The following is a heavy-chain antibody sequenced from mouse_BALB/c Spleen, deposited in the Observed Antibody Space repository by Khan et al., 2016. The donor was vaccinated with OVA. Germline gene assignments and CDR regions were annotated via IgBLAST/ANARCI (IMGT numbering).Heavy chain of an antibody. CDR2: INPSNDYT. D-gene: IGHD2-14*01. V-gene: IGHV1-4*01. CDR3: VRDGAYHRNDGWFAY. Sequence: QVQLQQSGAELARPGASVKMSFKASGYTFTSYTIHWIKERPGQGLEWIGYINPSNDYTNYNQKFKDKATLTTDKSSTTAYLRLSSLTSDDSAVYNCVRDGAYHRNDGWFAYWGQGTLVTVSA. CDR1: GYTFTSYT. J-gene: IGHJ3*01.